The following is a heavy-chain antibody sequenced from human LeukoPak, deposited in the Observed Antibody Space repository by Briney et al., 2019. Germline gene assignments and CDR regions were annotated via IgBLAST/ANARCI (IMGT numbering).Heavy chain of an antibody. D-gene: IGHD3-16*02. CDR1: GFTFSSYA. Sequence: XSCAXSGFTFSSYAMSWVRQAPGKGLEWVSAISGSGGSTYYADSVKGRFSISRDNSKNTLYLQMNSLRAEDTAVYYCAKEYDYVWGSYRSPHYFDYWGQGTLVTVSS. CDR2: ISGSGGST. V-gene: IGHV3-23*01. J-gene: IGHJ4*02. CDR3: AKEYDYVWGSYRSPHYFDY.